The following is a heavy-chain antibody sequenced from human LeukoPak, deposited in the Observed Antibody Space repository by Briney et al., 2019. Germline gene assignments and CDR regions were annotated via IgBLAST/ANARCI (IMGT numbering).Heavy chain of an antibody. CDR1: GFTFSSYA. Sequence: GGSLRLSCAASGFTFSSYAVSWVRQAPGKGLEWVSSISGSGGSTYDADSVKGRFTISRDNSKNTLYPQMNSLRAEDTAVYYCAKGRGSGSYYNWFDPWGQGTLVTVSS. D-gene: IGHD3-10*01. V-gene: IGHV3-23*01. CDR2: ISGSGGST. J-gene: IGHJ5*02. CDR3: AKGRGSGSYYNWFDP.